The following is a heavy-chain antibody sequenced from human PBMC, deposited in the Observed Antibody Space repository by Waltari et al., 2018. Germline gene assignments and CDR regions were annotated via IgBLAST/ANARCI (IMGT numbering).Heavy chain of an antibody. CDR1: GFTLSSHG. Sequence: EVQLVESGGGLVKPGGSLRLSGAVSGFTLSSHGMTWVRQAPGKGLGWVASISTSSSYIYYADSVKGRFTVSRDNARKSLFLEMNGLRGDDTALYYCAREPDNYGAHVVDYWGQGTLVTVSS. CDR3: AREPDNYGAHVVDY. J-gene: IGHJ4*02. V-gene: IGHV3-21*01. D-gene: IGHD4-17*01. CDR2: ISTSSSYI.